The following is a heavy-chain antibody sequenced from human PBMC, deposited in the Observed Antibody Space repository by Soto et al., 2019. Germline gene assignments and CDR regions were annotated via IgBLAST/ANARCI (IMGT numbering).Heavy chain of an antibody. D-gene: IGHD3-22*01. V-gene: IGHV4-31*03. J-gene: IGHJ4*02. Sequence: QVQLQESGPGLVKPSQTLSLTCTVSGGSISSGGYYWSWIRQHPGKGLEWIGYIYYSGSTYYNPSLKSRVTISVDTSTNQFSLKLSSVTAADTAVYYCARAPDYYDSSGYYEGSFDYWGQGTLVTVSS. CDR2: IYYSGST. CDR3: ARAPDYYDSSGYYEGSFDY. CDR1: GGSISSGGYY.